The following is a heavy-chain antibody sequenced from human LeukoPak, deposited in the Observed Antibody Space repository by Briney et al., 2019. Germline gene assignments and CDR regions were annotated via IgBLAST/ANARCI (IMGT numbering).Heavy chain of an antibody. V-gene: IGHV3-30*02. J-gene: IGHJ1*01. D-gene: IGHD3-22*01. Sequence: GGSLRLSCAASGFTFRSYGMHWVRQAPGKGLEWVAFIRYDGSNKYYADSVKGRFTISRDNSKNTLYLQMNSLRAEDTAVYYCARSSYDSSGLLYFQHWGQGTLVTVSS. CDR2: IRYDGSNK. CDR3: ARSSYDSSGLLYFQH. CDR1: GFTFRSYG.